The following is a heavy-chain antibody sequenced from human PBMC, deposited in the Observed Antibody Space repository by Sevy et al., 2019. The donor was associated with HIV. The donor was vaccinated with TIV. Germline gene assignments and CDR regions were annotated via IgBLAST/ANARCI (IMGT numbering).Heavy chain of an antibody. CDR2: IKSKTDGATT. CDR1: GXXFSNAW. D-gene: IGHD6-13*01. CDR3: TTDLPIAXVDSXXXXX. V-gene: IGHV3-15*01. Sequence: GGSLRLSCAASGXXFSNAWMSWVRQAPGKGLEWVGRIKSKTDGATTDYAAPVKGRFTISRDDSKNTLYLQMNSLKTEDTAVYYCTTDLPIAXVDSXXXXXXGQGTLVXVSS. J-gene: IGHJ4*02.